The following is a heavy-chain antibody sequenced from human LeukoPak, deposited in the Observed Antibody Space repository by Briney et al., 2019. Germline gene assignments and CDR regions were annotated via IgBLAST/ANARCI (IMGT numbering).Heavy chain of an antibody. J-gene: IGHJ5*02. V-gene: IGHV7-4-1*02. Sequence: ASVKVSCKASGYTFTSYAMNWVRQAPGQGLEWMGWINTNTGNPTYAQGFTGRFVFSLDTSVSTAYLQISSLKAEDTAVYYCARAPKPAPEGNLRYFDWLFLSWFDPWGQGTLVTVSS. CDR1: GYTFTSYA. CDR3: ARAPKPAPEGNLRYFDWLFLSWFDP. D-gene: IGHD3-9*01. CDR2: INTNTGNP.